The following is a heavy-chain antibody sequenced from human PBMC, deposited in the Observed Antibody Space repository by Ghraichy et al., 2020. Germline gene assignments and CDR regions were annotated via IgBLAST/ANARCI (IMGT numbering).Heavy chain of an antibody. Sequence: GGSLRLSCAASGFTVSSNYMSWVRQAPGKGLEWVSVIYSGGSTYYADSVKGRFTISRDNSKNTLYLQMNSLRAEDTAVYYCSRVQGDYGGAFGYWGQGTLVTVSS. CDR2: IYSGGST. D-gene: IGHD4-23*01. J-gene: IGHJ4*02. CDR3: SRVQGDYGGAFGY. CDR1: GFTVSSNY. V-gene: IGHV3-53*01.